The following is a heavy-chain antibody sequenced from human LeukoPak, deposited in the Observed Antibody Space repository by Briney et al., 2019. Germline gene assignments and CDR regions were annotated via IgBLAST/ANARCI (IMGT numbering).Heavy chain of an antibody. CDR2: IIPILNVP. CDR3: ARDQPRARYFDS. CDR1: GATFIDYS. Sequence: ASVTVSFKASGATFIDYSISWVRQAPGQGLEWMGRIIPILNVPNYARKFEGRVAITADKSTSTAYMELSSLKSEDTAVYYCARDQPRARYFDSWGQGTLVTVSS. V-gene: IGHV1-69*04. D-gene: IGHD1-14*01. J-gene: IGHJ4*02.